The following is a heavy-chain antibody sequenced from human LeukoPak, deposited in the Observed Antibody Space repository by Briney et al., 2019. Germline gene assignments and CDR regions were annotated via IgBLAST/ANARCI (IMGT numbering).Heavy chain of an antibody. D-gene: IGHD1-26*01. CDR2: ISAGGGNT. Sequence: GGSLRLSCAASGFTFSTYGMNWVRQAPGKGLKWVSAISAGGGNTYYADSVKGRFTISRDNSKNTLYLQVNSLRAEDTAVYYCAKGGKWDVTPFDYWGQGTLVTVSS. V-gene: IGHV3-23*01. CDR3: AKGGKWDVTPFDY. J-gene: IGHJ4*02. CDR1: GFTFSTYG.